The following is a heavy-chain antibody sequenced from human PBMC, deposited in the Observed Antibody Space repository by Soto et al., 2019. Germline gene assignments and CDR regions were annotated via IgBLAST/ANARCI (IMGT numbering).Heavy chain of an antibody. J-gene: IGHJ4*02. V-gene: IGHV1-3*01. D-gene: IGHD2-21*02. Sequence: ASVKVSCKASGYTFTSYAMHWARQAPGQRLEWMGWINAGNGNTKYSQKFQGRVTITRDTSASTAYMELSSLRSEDTAVYYCATARLGDYYFDYWGQGTLVTV. CDR3: ATARLGDYYFDY. CDR2: INAGNGNT. CDR1: GYTFTSYA.